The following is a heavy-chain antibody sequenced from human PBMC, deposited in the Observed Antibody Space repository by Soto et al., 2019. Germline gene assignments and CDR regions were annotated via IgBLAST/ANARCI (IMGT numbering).Heavy chain of an antibody. CDR1: GGSISSGGYY. J-gene: IGHJ3*02. CDR3: ARDALLWTTYYYDSSGPGAFDI. D-gene: IGHD3-22*01. CDR2: IYYSGST. V-gene: IGHV4-31*03. Sequence: SETLSLTCTVSGGSISSGGYYWSWIRQHPGKGLEWIGYIYYSGSTYYNPSLKSRVTISVDTSKNQFSLKLSSVTAADTAVYYCARDALLWTTYYYDSSGPGAFDIWGQGTMVTGS.